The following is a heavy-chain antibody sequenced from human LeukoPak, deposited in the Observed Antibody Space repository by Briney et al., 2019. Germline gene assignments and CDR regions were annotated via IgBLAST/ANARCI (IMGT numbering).Heavy chain of an antibody. Sequence: SQTLSLTCTVSGGSISSGDYYWSWIRQPPGKGLEWIGYIYYSGSTYYNPSLKSRVTISVDTSKNQFSLKLSSVTAADTAVYYCASPVAARRDYFDYWGQGTLVTVSS. D-gene: IGHD6-6*01. CDR2: IYYSGST. J-gene: IGHJ4*02. V-gene: IGHV4-30-4*01. CDR1: GGSISSGDYY. CDR3: ASPVAARRDYFDY.